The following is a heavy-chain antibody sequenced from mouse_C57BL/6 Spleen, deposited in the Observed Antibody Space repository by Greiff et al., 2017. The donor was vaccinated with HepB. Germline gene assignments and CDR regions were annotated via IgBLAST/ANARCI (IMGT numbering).Heavy chain of an antibody. D-gene: IGHD2-5*01. Sequence: EVQGVESGEGLVKPGGSLKLSCAASGFTFSSYAMSWVRQTPEKRLEWVAYISSGGDYIYYADTVKGRFTISRDNARNTLYLQMSSLKSEDTAMYYCTREGAYYSNSAWFAYWGQRTLVTVSA. CDR2: ISSGGDYI. V-gene: IGHV5-9-1*02. CDR3: TREGAYYSNSAWFAY. J-gene: IGHJ3*01. CDR1: GFTFSSYA.